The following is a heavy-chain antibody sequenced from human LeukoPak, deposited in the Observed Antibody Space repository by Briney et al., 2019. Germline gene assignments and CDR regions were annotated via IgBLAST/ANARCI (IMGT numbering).Heavy chain of an antibody. Sequence: ASVKVSCKASGYTFTSYYIHWVRQAPGKGLDGLGIINPSGGSTSYAQKFQGRVTMTRDTSMSTVYMELSSLRSEDTAVYYCARDPHGRYYFDYWGQGTLVTVSS. D-gene: IGHD2-15*01. V-gene: IGHV1-46*01. CDR2: INPSGGST. CDR1: GYTFTSYY. CDR3: ARDPHGRYYFDY. J-gene: IGHJ4*02.